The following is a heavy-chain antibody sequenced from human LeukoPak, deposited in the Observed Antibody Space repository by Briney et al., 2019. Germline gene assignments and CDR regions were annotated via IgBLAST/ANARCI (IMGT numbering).Heavy chain of an antibody. D-gene: IGHD3-16*01. CDR3: ARSVYGHGGKIFDY. V-gene: IGHV4-59*12. Sequence: SETLPLTCTVSGGSISSYYWSWIRQPPGKGLEWIGYIYYSGSTNYNPSLKSRVTISVDTSKNQFSLKLSSVTAADTAVYYCARSVYGHGGKIFDYWGQGTLVTVSS. CDR2: IYYSGST. CDR1: GGSISSYY. J-gene: IGHJ4*02.